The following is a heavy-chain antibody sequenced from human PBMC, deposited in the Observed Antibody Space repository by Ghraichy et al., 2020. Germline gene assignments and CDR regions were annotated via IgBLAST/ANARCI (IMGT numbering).Heavy chain of an antibody. D-gene: IGHD3-22*01. Sequence: GESLNISCAASGFTFSSYAMHWVRQAPGKGLEWVTVISYDGSNKYYADSVKGRFTISRDNSKNTLYLQMNSLRAEDTAVYYCARVFVSYYDSSGYYYAGAWTPDYWGQGTLVTVSS. CDR2: ISYDGSNK. CDR3: ARVFVSYYDSSGYYYAGAWTPDY. V-gene: IGHV3-30-3*01. CDR1: GFTFSSYA. J-gene: IGHJ4*02.